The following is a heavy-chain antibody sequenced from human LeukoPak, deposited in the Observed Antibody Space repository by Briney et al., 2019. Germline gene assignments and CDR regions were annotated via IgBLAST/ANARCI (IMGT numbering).Heavy chain of an antibody. Sequence: ASVKISCKASGYTFTRNYMHWVRQAPGQGLEWMGVIHPSGSSTNYAQKFQGRVTMTKDTSTSTVYIEMNSLRSEDTAVYYCARMDMDPAMVTNYLDHWGQGTLVTVSS. D-gene: IGHD5-18*01. J-gene: IGHJ4*02. CDR1: GYTFTRNY. V-gene: IGHV1-46*01. CDR3: ARMDMDPAMVTNYLDH. CDR2: IHPSGSST.